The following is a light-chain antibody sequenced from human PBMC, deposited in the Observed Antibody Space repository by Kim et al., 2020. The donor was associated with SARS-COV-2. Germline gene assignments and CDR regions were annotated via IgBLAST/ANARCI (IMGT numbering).Light chain of an antibody. CDR1: SGSIASNY. CDR2: EDN. CDR3: QSYDSSINWV. Sequence: KTVTISCTRSSGSIASNYVQWYQQRPGSAPTTVIYEDNQRPSGVPDRFSGSIDSSSNSASLTISGLKTEDEADYYCQSYDSSINWVFGGGNQLTVL. J-gene: IGLJ3*02. V-gene: IGLV6-57*03.